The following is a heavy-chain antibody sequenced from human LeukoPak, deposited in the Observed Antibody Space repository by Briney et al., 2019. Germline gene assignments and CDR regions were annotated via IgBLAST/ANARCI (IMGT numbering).Heavy chain of an antibody. CDR3: ARGRHYYDSSGYSGY. CDR2: ISRSGKNI. CDR1: GFPFSSYE. D-gene: IGHD3-22*01. V-gene: IGHV3-48*03. J-gene: IGHJ4*02. Sequence: GGSLRLSCAASGFPFSSYEMNWVRQAPGKGLEWVSYISRSGKNIYYADSVKGRFTISRDNARNSLFLQMNSLRAEDTAVYYCARGRHYYDSSGYSGYWGQGTLVTVSS.